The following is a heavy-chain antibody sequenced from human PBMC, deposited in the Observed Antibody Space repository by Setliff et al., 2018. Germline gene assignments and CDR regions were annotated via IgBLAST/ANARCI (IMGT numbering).Heavy chain of an antibody. Sequence: PGGSLRLSCAASGFSFSYFYMSWVRQAPGKGLEWLSKISGAGTTVYYADSVRGRFTISRDNAKTSLYLEMNSLRADDTAVYFCASATGYWGQGNLVTVSS. CDR1: GFSFSYFY. J-gene: IGHJ4*02. CDR3: ASATGY. CDR2: ISGAGTTV. V-gene: IGHV3-11*04.